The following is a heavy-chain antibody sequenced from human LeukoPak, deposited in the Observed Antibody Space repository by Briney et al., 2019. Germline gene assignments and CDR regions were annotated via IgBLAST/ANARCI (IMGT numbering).Heavy chain of an antibody. D-gene: IGHD3-3*01. V-gene: IGHV4-59*01. CDR1: GVSISSYY. CDR2: IYYSGST. CDR3: ARGVRHYDFWSGYYDPRFDY. Sequence: SETLSPTCTVSGVSISSYYWSWIRQPPRKGLEWIGYIYYSGSTNYNPSLKSRVTISVDTSKNQFSLKLSSVTAADTAVYYCARGVRHYDFWSGYYDPRFDYWGQGTLVTVSS. J-gene: IGHJ4*02.